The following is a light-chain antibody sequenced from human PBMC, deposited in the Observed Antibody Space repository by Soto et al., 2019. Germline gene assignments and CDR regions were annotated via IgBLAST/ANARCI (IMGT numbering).Light chain of an antibody. V-gene: IGKV3-15*01. CDR2: RAS. Sequence: EIVLTQSPGTLSLSTGERATLSCRASQSVSSSYLAWYQQKPGQAPRLLIYRASIRATGVPARFSGSGSGTEFTLTISSLQSEDFAVYYCQQYNKWPRTFGQGTKVDI. J-gene: IGKJ1*01. CDR3: QQYNKWPRT. CDR1: QSVSSSY.